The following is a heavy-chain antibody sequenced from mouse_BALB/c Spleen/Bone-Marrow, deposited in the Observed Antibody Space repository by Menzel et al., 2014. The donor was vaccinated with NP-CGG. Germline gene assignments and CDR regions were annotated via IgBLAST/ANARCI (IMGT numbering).Heavy chain of an antibody. J-gene: IGHJ2*01. CDR2: IYPGSGNT. CDR3: AREGYGNSYCFDH. CDR1: GYTFTGYY. V-gene: IGHV1-84*02. Sequence: QVQLQQSGPELVKPGASVKISCKASGYTFTGYYINWVKQKPGQGLEWIGWIYPGSGNTKYNEKFKGKATLTVDTSSSTACMQLSSLTSEDTAVYFCAREGYGNSYCFDHWGQGTTLTGSS. D-gene: IGHD2-10*02.